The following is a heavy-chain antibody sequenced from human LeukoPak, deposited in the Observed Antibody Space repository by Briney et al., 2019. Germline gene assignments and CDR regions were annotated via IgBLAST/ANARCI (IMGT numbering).Heavy chain of an antibody. CDR2: IYHSGNT. CDR1: GYSITSGYY. J-gene: IGHJ6*03. Sequence: SETLSLTCTVSGYSITSGYYWGWIRQPPGRGLEWIGGIYHSGNTYYTPSLKSRVTISLDTSKNQFSLMLTSVTAADTAVYYCMRDVSYMDVWGKGTTVTVSS. V-gene: IGHV4-38-2*02. CDR3: MRDVSYMDV.